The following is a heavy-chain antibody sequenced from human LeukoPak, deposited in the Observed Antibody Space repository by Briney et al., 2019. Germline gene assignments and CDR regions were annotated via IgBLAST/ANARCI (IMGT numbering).Heavy chain of an antibody. CDR1: GYTFTGYY. D-gene: IGHD3-10*01. V-gene: IGHV1-2*02. CDR2: INPNSGGA. Sequence: GASVKVSCKASGYTFTGYYMHWVRQAPGQGLEWMGWINPNSGGANYAQKFQGRVTMTRDTSISTAYMELSRLRSDDTAVYYCAREYISMPRGVDFDIWGQGTMVIVSS. J-gene: IGHJ3*02. CDR3: AREYISMPRGVDFDI.